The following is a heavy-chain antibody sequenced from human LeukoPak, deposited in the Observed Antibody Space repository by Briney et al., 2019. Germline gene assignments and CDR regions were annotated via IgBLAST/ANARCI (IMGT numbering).Heavy chain of an antibody. CDR3: ARDSSRSRIAVAGY. Sequence: ASVKVSCKASGYTFTGYYMHWVRQAPGQGLEWMGWINPNSGGTNYAQKFQGRVTMTRDTSISTAYMELRSLRSDDTAVYYCARDSSRSRIAVAGYWGQGTLVTVSS. D-gene: IGHD6-19*01. J-gene: IGHJ4*02. CDR2: INPNSGGT. V-gene: IGHV1-2*02. CDR1: GYTFTGYY.